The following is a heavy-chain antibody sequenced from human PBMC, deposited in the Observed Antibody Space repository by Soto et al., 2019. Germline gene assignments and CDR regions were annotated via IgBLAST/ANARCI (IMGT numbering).Heavy chain of an antibody. J-gene: IGHJ6*02. CDR2: IYSGGST. D-gene: IGHD3-10*01. CDR3: ARTYYYGSGSYYKYYYYYGMDV. V-gene: IGHV3-53*01. CDR1: GFTVSSNY. Sequence: GGSLRLSCAASGFTVSSNYMSWVRQAPGKGLEWVSVIYSGGSTYYADSVKGRFTISRDNSKNTLYLQMNSLRAEDTAVYYCARTYYYGSGSYYKYYYYYGMDVWGQGTTVTV.